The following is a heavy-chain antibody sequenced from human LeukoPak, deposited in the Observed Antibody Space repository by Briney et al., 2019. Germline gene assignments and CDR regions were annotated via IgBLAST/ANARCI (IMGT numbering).Heavy chain of an antibody. V-gene: IGHV4-39*01. D-gene: IGHD3/OR15-3a*01. CDR3: ARQTGSGLFILP. J-gene: IGHJ4*02. CDR2: FCSSGDT. Sequence: SETLSLTCTVSSGSISSTNYCWGWIRQPPGKGLEWIGTFCSSGDTFYIPSLKSRVIISADTSKNQFSLRLTSVTAADTAVYYCARQTGSGLFILPGGQGTLVTVSS. CDR1: SGSISSTNYC.